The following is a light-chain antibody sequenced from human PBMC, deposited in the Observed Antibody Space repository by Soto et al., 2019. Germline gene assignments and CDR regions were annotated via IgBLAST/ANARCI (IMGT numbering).Light chain of an antibody. J-gene: IGKJ2*01. Sequence: EVVMTQSPATLSVSPGDRATLSCRASQSVDTNVVWYQQKPGQPPRLLVHSASIMATGVPARFTGIGSGTDFTLTISGLQSDDFAIYYCQQYYNWPPYTFGQGTRLQIK. CDR1: QSVDTN. CDR2: SAS. CDR3: QQYYNWPPYT. V-gene: IGKV3-15*01.